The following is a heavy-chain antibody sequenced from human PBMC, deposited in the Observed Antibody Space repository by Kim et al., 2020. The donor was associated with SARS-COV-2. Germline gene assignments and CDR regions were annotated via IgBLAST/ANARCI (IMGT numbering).Heavy chain of an antibody. CDR1: GGSISSSSYY. CDR3: ASSTYDFWSGYSY. Sequence: SETLSLTCTVSGGSISSSSYYWGWIRQPPGKGLEWIGSIYYSGSTYYNPSLKSRVTISVDTSKNQFSLKLNSVTAADTAVYYCASSTYDFWSGYSYWGQGTLVTVSS. V-gene: IGHV4-39*01. D-gene: IGHD3-3*01. J-gene: IGHJ4*02. CDR2: IYYSGST.